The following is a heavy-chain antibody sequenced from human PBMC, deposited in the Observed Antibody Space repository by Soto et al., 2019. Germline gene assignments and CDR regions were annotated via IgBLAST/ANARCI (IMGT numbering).Heavy chain of an antibody. CDR1: GYTFTSYG. Sequence: ASVKVSCKASGYTFTSYGISWVRQAPGQGLEWMGWISAYNGNTNYAQKLQGRVTMTTDTSTSTAYMELRSLRSDDTAVYYCARGGTGYCSGGSCYLGWFDPWGQGTLVTVSS. CDR2: ISAYNGNT. V-gene: IGHV1-18*01. CDR3: ARGGTGYCSGGSCYLGWFDP. J-gene: IGHJ5*02. D-gene: IGHD2-15*01.